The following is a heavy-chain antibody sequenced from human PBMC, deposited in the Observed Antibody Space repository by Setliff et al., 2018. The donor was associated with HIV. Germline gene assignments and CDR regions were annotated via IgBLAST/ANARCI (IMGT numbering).Heavy chain of an antibody. J-gene: IGHJ3*02. CDR2: MSFSANS. V-gene: IGHV4-59*12. Sequence: SETLSLTCNVSGDSIKDYYWSWIRQPPGKGLEWLGYMSFSANSNYNPSLKNRITISIDTSKNQFSLKPSSVTAADTAVYYRARPLTTSFNFWGDAFAIWGPGTMVTVSS. CDR3: ARPLTTSFNFWGDAFAI. CDR1: GDSIKDYY. D-gene: IGHD3-3*01.